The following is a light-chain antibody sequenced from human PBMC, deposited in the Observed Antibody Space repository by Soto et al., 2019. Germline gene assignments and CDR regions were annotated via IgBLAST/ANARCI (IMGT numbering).Light chain of an antibody. CDR2: KTS. Sequence: DIQMTQSPSTLSASVGDRVTITCRASQTISGLLAWYQQKPGKAPKLLIYKTSSLQSGVSSRFIGRGSGTEFTLTISSLQPDDFATYYCQQYENFSPFGGGTKVEIK. J-gene: IGKJ4*02. CDR1: QTISGL. CDR3: QQYENFSP. V-gene: IGKV1-5*03.